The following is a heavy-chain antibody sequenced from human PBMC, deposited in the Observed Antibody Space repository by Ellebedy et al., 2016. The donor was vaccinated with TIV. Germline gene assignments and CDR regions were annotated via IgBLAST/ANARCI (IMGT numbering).Heavy chain of an antibody. CDR3: AIRYSSGWSLDY. V-gene: IGHV1-46*01. Sequence: ASVKVSXXASGYTFTSYYMHWVRQAPGQGLEWMGIINPSGGRTSYAQKFQGRVTTTRDTSTSTVYMELSSLRSEDTAVYYCAIRYSSGWSLDYWGQGTLVTVSS. D-gene: IGHD6-19*01. CDR1: GYTFTSYY. CDR2: INPSGGRT. J-gene: IGHJ4*02.